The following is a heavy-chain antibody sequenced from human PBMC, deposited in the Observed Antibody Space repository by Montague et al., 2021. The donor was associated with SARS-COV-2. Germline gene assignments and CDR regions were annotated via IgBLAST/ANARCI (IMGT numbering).Heavy chain of an antibody. J-gene: IGHJ4*03. D-gene: IGHD3-10*01. V-gene: IGHV4-34*01. Sequence: SETLSLTCAVYRESFSGYYWIWIRQPPGKGLEWIGEINHSGSTNYSPSLKSRVTISVDTSKNQFSLKLSSVTAADAAVYYCARGPLLSFVSGRYSGRLFDWWGRGTLVTVSS. CDR1: RESFSGYY. CDR2: INHSGST. CDR3: ARGPLLSFVSGRYSGRLFDW.